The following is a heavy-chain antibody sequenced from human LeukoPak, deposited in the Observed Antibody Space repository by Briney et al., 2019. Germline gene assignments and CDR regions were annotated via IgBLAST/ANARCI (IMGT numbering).Heavy chain of an antibody. CDR3: ARVSGWYGYYYMDV. V-gene: IGHV1-2*02. D-gene: IGHD6-19*01. CDR1: GYTFTDYY. J-gene: IGHJ6*03. CDR2: INPNNGGT. Sequence: GASVKVSCKASGYTFTDYYIHWVRQAPGQGLEWMGWINPNNGGTNYAQKFQGRVTMTRDTSISTVYMELSRLRSDDTAVYYCARVSGWYGYYYMDVWGKGTTVTISS.